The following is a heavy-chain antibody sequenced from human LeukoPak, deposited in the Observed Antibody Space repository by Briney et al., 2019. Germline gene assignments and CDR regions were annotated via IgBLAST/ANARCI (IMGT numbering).Heavy chain of an antibody. J-gene: IGHJ4*02. V-gene: IGHV3-48*01. CDR1: GFTFSSYS. CDR3: ARDLWNGGDY. CDR2: ISSSSSTI. D-gene: IGHD1-1*01. Sequence: GGSLRLSCAASGFTFSSYSMNWVRQAPGKGLEWVSYISSSSSTIYYADSVKGRFTISRDNAKNSLYLQMNSLRAEDTAVYYCARDLWNGGDYWGQGTLVTVSS.